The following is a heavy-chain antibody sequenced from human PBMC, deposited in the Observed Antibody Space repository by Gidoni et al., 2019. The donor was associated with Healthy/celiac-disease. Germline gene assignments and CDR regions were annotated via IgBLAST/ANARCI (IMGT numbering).Heavy chain of an antibody. V-gene: IGHV3-21*01. J-gene: IGHJ6*02. D-gene: IGHD1-26*01. CDR2: ISSSSSYI. CDR3: ARASSRVGYYYYGMDV. CDR1: GFTFSSYS. Sequence: EVQLVESGGGLVKPGGSLRLSCAASGFTFSSYSMNWVRQAPGKGLEWVSSISSSSSYIYYADSVKGRFTISRDNAKNSLYLQMNSLRAEDTAVYYCARASSRVGYYYYGMDVWGQGTTVTVSS.